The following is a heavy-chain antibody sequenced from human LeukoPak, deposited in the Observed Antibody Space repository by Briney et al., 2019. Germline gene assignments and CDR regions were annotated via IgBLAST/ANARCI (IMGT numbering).Heavy chain of an antibody. V-gene: IGHV4-39*07. CDR2: IYYSGST. J-gene: IGHJ4*02. CDR1: GGSISSSSYY. CDR3: ARSAELLWFGELSYYFDY. D-gene: IGHD3-10*01. Sequence: TSETLSLTCTVSGGSISSSSYYWGWIRQPPGKGLEWIGSIYYSGSTYYNPSLKSRVTISVDTSKNQFSLKLSSVTAADTAVYYCARSAELLWFGELSYYFDYWGQGTLVTVSS.